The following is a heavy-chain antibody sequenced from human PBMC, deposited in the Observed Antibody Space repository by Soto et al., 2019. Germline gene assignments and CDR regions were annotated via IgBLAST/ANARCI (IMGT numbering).Heavy chain of an antibody. CDR2: INPSGGST. J-gene: IGHJ6*02. Sequence: ASVKVSCKASGYTFTSYYMHWVRQAPGQGLEWMGIINPSGGSTSYAQKFQVRVTMTRGTSPTTVYMELSSLRSEDTAVYYCARDTAMAPYYYYGMDVWGQGTTVTVSS. CDR1: GYTFTSYY. CDR3: ARDTAMAPYYYYGMDV. D-gene: IGHD5-18*01. V-gene: IGHV1-46*01.